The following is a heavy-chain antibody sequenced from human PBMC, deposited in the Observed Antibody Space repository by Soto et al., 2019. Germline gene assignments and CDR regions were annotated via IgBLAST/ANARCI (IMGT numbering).Heavy chain of an antibody. V-gene: IGHV1-46*01. CDR2: INPSGGST. CDR1: GYTFTSYY. J-gene: IGHJ5*02. CDR3: ARDLPVYYDKGRGGFDP. D-gene: IGHD3-22*01. Sequence: ASVKVSCQASGYTFTSYYMHWVRQAPGQGLEWMGIINPSGGSTSYAQKFQGRVTMTRDTSTSTVYMELSSLRSEDTAVYYCARDLPVYYDKGRGGFDPWGQGTLVTVSS.